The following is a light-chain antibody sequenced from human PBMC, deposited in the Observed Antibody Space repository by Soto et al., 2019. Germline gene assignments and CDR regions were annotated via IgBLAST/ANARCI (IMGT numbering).Light chain of an antibody. V-gene: IGLV2-14*01. J-gene: IGLJ1*01. CDR2: EVS. CDR1: SSDVGGYHY. CDR3: SSYSISTAYL. Sequence: QSALTQPASVSGSPGQSITISCTGTSSDVGGYHYVSWYQLLPGKAPKLILFEVSIRPSGVSYRFSGSKSGNTASLTISGLQAEDEADYFCSSYSISTAYLFGTGTKVT.